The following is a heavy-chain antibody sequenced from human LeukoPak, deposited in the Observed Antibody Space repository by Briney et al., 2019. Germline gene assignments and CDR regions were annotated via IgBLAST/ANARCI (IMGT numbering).Heavy chain of an antibody. Sequence: SETLSLTCTVSGGSISNYYWSWIRQPPGKGLEWIGYIYYSGSTNYNPSLKSRVTISVDTSKNQFSLKLSSVTAADTAVYYCARDRGSYHFDYWGQGTLVTVSS. CDR1: GGSISNYY. D-gene: IGHD1-26*01. CDR3: ARDRGSYHFDY. CDR2: IYYSGST. J-gene: IGHJ4*02. V-gene: IGHV4-59*12.